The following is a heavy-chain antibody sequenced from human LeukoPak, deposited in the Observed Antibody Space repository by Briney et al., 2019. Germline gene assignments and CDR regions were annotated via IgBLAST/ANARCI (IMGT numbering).Heavy chain of an antibody. D-gene: IGHD3-3*01. V-gene: IGHV1-2*02. CDR1: GYTFTSYY. CDR3: ARPYDFWSGFLDY. Sequence: GASVKVSCKASGYTFTSYYMHWVRQAPGQGLEWMGWINPNSGGTNYAQKFQGRVTMTRDTSISTAYMELSRLRSDDTAVYYCARPYDFWSGFLDYWGQGTLVTVSS. J-gene: IGHJ4*02. CDR2: INPNSGGT.